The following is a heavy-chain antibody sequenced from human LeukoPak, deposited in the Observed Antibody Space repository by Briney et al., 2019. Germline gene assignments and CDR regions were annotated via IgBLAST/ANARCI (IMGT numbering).Heavy chain of an antibody. Sequence: PGRSLRLSCAASGFTFDDYAMRWVRQAPGKGLEWGSGISWNSGTIGYADSVRGRFTISRDNAKNSMYLQMNSLRAEDTALYSCAKDRYYDILTGAFDYWGQGTLVTVSS. J-gene: IGHJ4*02. V-gene: IGHV3-9*01. CDR3: AKDRYYDILTGAFDY. CDR1: GFTFDDYA. D-gene: IGHD3-9*01. CDR2: ISWNSGTI.